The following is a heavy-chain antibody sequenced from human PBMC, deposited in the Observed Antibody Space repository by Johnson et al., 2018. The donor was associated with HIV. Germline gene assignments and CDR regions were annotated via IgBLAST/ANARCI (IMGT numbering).Heavy chain of an antibody. J-gene: IGHJ3*02. CDR3: ARVLYYDGSGSYYVRAFDI. V-gene: IGHV3-11*04. CDR1: GFTFSDYY. Sequence: QVQLVESGGGLVNPGGSLRLSCAASGFTFSDYYMSWIRQAPGKGLEWVSVIRSSGSTIYYADSVKGRFTISRDNAKNPLYLQLNSLRAEDTAVYYCARVLYYDGSGSYYVRAFDIWGQGPMVTVSS. CDR2: IRSSGSTI. D-gene: IGHD3-10*01.